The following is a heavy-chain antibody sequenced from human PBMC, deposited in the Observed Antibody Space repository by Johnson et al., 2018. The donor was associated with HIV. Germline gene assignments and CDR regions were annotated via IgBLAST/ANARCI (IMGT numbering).Heavy chain of an antibody. CDR1: GFTVSNIY. V-gene: IGHV3-74*01. D-gene: IGHD3-22*01. CDR2: INSDGSST. Sequence: VQLVESGGGLVQPGGSLRLSCAASGFTVSNIYMSWVRQAPGKGLVWVSRINSDGSSTSYADSVKGRFTISRDNSKNTLYLQMNSLRAEDTAVYYCARDSDSLYAFDIWGQGTMVTVSS. J-gene: IGHJ3*02. CDR3: ARDSDSLYAFDI.